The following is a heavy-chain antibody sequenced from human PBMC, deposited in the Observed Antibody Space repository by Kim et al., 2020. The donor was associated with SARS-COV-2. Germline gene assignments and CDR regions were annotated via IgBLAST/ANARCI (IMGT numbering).Heavy chain of an antibody. CDR3: AKYRNPQLLWFGELLYPFDY. D-gene: IGHD3-10*01. Sequence: RFTISRENSKNPLYLQMNSLRAEDTAVYYCAKYRNPQLLWFGELLYPFDYWGQGTLVTVSS. J-gene: IGHJ4*02. V-gene: IGHV3-23*01.